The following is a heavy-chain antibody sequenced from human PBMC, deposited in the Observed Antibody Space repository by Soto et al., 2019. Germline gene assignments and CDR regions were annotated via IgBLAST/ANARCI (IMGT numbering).Heavy chain of an antibody. J-gene: IGHJ2*01. Sequence: EVQLVESGGGLVQPGGSLRLSCAASGFTFSSYWMHWVRQAPGKGLVWVSRINSDGSATSYADSVKGRFTISRDNGKNTLYLQMNSLRAEDTAVYYCARGGSRNWYCDLWGRGTLVTVSS. CDR1: GFTFSSYW. CDR2: INSDGSAT. CDR3: ARGGSRNWYCDL. V-gene: IGHV3-74*01. D-gene: IGHD1-26*01.